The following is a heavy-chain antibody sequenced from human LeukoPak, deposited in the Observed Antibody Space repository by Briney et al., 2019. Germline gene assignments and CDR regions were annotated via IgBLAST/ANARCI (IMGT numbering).Heavy chain of an antibody. Sequence: GGSLRLSCAASGFTFSSYEMNWVRQAPGKGLEWVAYITTSGTNEYYADSVKGRFTISRDNAKNSLYLQMNSLRAEDTAVYYCAIEWRRFDYWGQGTLVTVSS. V-gene: IGHV3-48*03. CDR1: GFTFSSYE. CDR2: ITTSGTNE. J-gene: IGHJ4*02. D-gene: IGHD3-3*01. CDR3: AIEWRRFDY.